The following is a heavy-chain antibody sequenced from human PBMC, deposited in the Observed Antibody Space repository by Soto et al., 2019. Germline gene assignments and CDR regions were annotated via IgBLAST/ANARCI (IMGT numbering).Heavy chain of an antibody. CDR1: GGTFSSYA. CDR3: ATSIVVVPAVLYYYYGMDV. V-gene: IGHV1-69*01. J-gene: IGHJ6*02. D-gene: IGHD2-2*01. CDR2: IIPIFGTA. Sequence: QVQLVQSGAEVKKPGSSVKVSCKASGGTFSSYAISWVRQAPGQGLEWMGGIIPIFGTANYAQKFQGRVTITADESTSTAYMELSSLRSEDTAVYYCATSIVVVPAVLYYYYGMDVWGQGTTVTVSS.